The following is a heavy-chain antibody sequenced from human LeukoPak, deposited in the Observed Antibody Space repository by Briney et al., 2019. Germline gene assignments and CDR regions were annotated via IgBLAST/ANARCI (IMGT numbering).Heavy chain of an antibody. CDR3: AKDRIVVVPAAMIPRYYYYGMDV. V-gene: IGHV3-30*18. CDR1: GFTFSSYG. D-gene: IGHD2-2*01. CDR2: ISYDGSNK. J-gene: IGHJ6*02. Sequence: GGSLRLSCAASGFTFSSYGLHRVRQAPGKGLEWVAVISYDGSNKYYADSVKGRFTISRDNSKNTLYLQMNSLRAEDTAVYYCAKDRIVVVPAAMIPRYYYYGMDVWGQGTTVTVSS.